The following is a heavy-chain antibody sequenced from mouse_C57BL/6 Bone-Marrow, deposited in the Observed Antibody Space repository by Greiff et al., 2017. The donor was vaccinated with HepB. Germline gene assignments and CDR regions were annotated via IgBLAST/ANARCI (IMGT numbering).Heavy chain of an antibody. CDR2: IRNKANGYTT. CDR3: ARYPYPLVTTVGAMDY. D-gene: IGHD1-1*01. V-gene: IGHV7-3*01. J-gene: IGHJ4*01. Sequence: EVHLVESGGGLVQPGGSLSLSCAASGFTFTDYYMSWVRQPPGKALEWLGFIRNKANGYTTEYSASVKGRFTISRDNSQSILYLQMNALRAEDSATYYCARYPYPLVTTVGAMDYWGQGTSVTVSS. CDR1: GFTFTDYY.